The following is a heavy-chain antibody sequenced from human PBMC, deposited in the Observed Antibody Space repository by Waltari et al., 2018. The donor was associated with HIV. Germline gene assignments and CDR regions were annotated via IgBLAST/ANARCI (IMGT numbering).Heavy chain of an antibody. D-gene: IGHD1-26*01. J-gene: IGHJ2*01. CDR3: ARHALRVGAAYWNFDL. Sequence: QLQLQESCPGLGKPSETLSLTFTVPRGSVSSSSYFWGWIRPPPGKGLGWVGGVYYTGRAYYNPSLKSRVTRSVDTSKNQFSRKVTSVTAADTAVYYCARHALRVGAAYWNFDLWGRGTLVTVSS. CDR1: RGSVSSSSYF. V-gene: IGHV4-39*01. CDR2: VYYTGRA.